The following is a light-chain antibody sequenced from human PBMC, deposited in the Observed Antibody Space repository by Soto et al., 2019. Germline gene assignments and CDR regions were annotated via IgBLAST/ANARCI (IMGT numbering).Light chain of an antibody. J-gene: IGKJ5*01. Sequence: DLQMTLSPSSLAASVGYIVTLTCQASQDIRKYLNWYQQKPGKATKLLIYEAYKLETGVPSRFSGSGSGTDCTLTISSLQPEDSATYYCKQNDNLPITCGPGTRLEIK. CDR1: QDIRKY. CDR3: KQNDNLPIT. CDR2: EAY. V-gene: IGKV1-33*01.